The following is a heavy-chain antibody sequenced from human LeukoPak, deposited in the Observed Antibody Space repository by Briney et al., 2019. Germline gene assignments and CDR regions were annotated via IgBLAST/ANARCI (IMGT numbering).Heavy chain of an antibody. V-gene: IGHV5-51*01. D-gene: IGHD5-12*01. Sequence: GESLKISCEGSGYIFTSYWIGWVRQMPGKGLECMGIIYPGDSDTRYSPSFQGQVTISADKSISTAYLQWSSLKASDTAMYYCARHVDNHWFDPWGQGTLVTVSS. CDR3: ARHVDNHWFDP. J-gene: IGHJ5*02. CDR1: GYIFTSYW. CDR2: IYPGDSDT.